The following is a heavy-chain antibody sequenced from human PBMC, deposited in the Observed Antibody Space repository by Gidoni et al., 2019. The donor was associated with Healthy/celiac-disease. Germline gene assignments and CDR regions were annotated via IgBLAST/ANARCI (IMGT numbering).Heavy chain of an antibody. CDR1: GCSISSSSYY. V-gene: IGHV4-39*01. CDR2: IDYSGST. CDR3: ARLTLSWFLGSFDY. D-gene: IGHD3-10*01. J-gene: IGHJ4*02. Sequence: QLQLQESLAGLVKPSETLSLTCTVSGCSISSSSYYWGWIRQPPGKGLELIGSIDYSGSTSYNPSLKSRVTISVDTSKNQFSLKLSSVTAADTAVYYCARLTLSWFLGSFDYWGQGTLVTVSS.